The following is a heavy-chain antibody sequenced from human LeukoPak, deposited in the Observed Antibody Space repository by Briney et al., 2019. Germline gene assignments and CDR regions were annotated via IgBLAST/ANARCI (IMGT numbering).Heavy chain of an antibody. CDR3: AKDLQMVRGVIISVDKFDY. CDR1: GLTFSSFA. J-gene: IGHJ4*02. Sequence: PGGSLRLSCAASGLTFSSFAMSWVRHAPGKGLEWVSAISCSGGSTYYADSVKGPCTISRDNSTNTPYLQMNSLRAAGTAVYYCAKDLQMVRGVIISVDKFDYWGQGTLVTVSS. CDR2: ISCSGGST. D-gene: IGHD3-10*01. V-gene: IGHV3-23*01.